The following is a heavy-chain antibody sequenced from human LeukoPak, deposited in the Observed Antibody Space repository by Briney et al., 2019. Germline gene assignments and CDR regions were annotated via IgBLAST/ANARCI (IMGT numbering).Heavy chain of an antibody. Sequence: SVKVSCKASGGTFSSYAISWVRQAPGQGLEWMGGIIPIFGTANYAQKFQGRVTITADESTSTAYMELSSLRSEDTAVYYCATEGTIAVAGSFDYWGQGTLVTVSS. J-gene: IGHJ4*02. D-gene: IGHD6-19*01. V-gene: IGHV1-69*01. CDR3: ATEGTIAVAGSFDY. CDR1: GGTFSSYA. CDR2: IIPIFGTA.